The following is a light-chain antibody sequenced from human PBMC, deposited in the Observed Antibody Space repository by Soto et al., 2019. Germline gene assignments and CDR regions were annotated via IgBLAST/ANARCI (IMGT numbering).Light chain of an antibody. Sequence: EVVMTQSPATLSVSPGERVTLSCRASQSINAHLAWYQQKPVQAPRLLIHGASTRATGIPARFSGSGFGTECIITLSCVQSDDFSVYYCQPYDTRLMTCGQGTKVAI. CDR3: QPYDTRLMT. V-gene: IGKV3-15*01. J-gene: IGKJ1*01. CDR2: GAS. CDR1: QSINAH.